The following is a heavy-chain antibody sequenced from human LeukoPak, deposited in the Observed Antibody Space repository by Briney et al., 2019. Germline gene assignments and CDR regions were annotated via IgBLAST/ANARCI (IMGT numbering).Heavy chain of an antibody. CDR2: ISAYNGHT. V-gene: IGHV1-18*01. J-gene: IGHJ4*02. Sequence: ASVKVSCKASGYTFTSYGISGVRQAPGQGLEWMGWISAYNGHTNYAQKLQGRVTMTTDTSTSTAYMELRSLRSDDTAVYYCAGVRGIVGATGGDYWGQGTLVTVSS. CDR1: GYTFTSYG. CDR3: AGVRGIVGATGGDY. D-gene: IGHD1-26*01.